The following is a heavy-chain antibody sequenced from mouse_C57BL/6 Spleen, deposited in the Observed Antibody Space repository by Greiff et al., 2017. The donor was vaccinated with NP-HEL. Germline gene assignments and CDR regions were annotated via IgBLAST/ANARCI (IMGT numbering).Heavy chain of an antibody. CDR3: ARYSSGYVPFYAMDY. V-gene: IGHV1-18*01. CDR1: GYTFTDYN. CDR2: INPNNGGT. D-gene: IGHD3-2*02. J-gene: IGHJ4*01. Sequence: EVKLMESGPELVKPGASVKIPCKASGYTFTDYNMDWVKQSHGKSLEWIGDINPNNGGTIYNQKFKGKATLTVDKSSSTAYMELRSLTSEDTAVYYCARYSSGYVPFYAMDYWGQGTSVTVSS.